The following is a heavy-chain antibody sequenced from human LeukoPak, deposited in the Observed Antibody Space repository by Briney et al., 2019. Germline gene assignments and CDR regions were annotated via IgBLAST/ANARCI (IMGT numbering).Heavy chain of an antibody. V-gene: IGHV4-34*01. D-gene: IGHD1-26*01. CDR2: INHSGST. CDR1: GGSFSGYY. Sequence: SETLSLTCAVYGGSFSGYYWSWIRQPPGKGLEWIGEINHSGSTNYNPSLKSRVTISVDTSKNQFSLKLSSVTAADTAVYYCARGSGGSYRGYNWFDPWGQGTLVTVSS. J-gene: IGHJ5*02. CDR3: ARGSGGSYRGYNWFDP.